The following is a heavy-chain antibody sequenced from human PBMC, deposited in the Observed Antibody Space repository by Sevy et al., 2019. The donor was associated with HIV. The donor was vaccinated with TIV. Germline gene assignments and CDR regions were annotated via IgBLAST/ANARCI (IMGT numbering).Heavy chain of an antibody. Sequence: ASVKVSCKASGGTFSSYAISWVRQAPGQGLEWMGGIIPIFGTANYAQKFQGRVTITADESTITAYMELSSLRSEDTAVYYCASEPMTTVVTPYFAYWGQGTLVTVSS. CDR1: GGTFSSYA. J-gene: IGHJ4*02. D-gene: IGHD4-17*01. V-gene: IGHV1-69*13. CDR3: ASEPMTTVVTPYFAY. CDR2: IIPIFGTA.